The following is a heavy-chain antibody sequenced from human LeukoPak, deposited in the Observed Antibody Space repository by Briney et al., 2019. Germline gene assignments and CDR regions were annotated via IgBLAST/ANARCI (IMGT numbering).Heavy chain of an antibody. Sequence: GGSLRLSCAASGFTFSSYSMNWVRQAPGKGLEWVSSISSGSSYIYYADSVKGRFTISRDNAKNSLYLQMNSLRAEDTAVYYCASSGWYSTPNWFDPWGQGTLVIVSS. D-gene: IGHD6-19*01. V-gene: IGHV3-21*01. CDR3: ASSGWYSTPNWFDP. J-gene: IGHJ5*02. CDR2: ISSGSSYI. CDR1: GFTFSSYS.